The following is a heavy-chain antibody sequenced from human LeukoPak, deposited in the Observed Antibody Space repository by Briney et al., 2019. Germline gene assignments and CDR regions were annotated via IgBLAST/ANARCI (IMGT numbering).Heavy chain of an antibody. Sequence: GGSLSLSCAASGFTFSSYEMNWVRQAPGKGLEWVSYISSGGSTIYYADSVKGRFTISRDNAKNSLYLQMNSLRAEDTAVYYCARATGLVYYDGSGYYLSPFFDYWGQGTLVTVSS. D-gene: IGHD3-22*01. J-gene: IGHJ4*02. CDR2: ISSGGSTI. CDR3: ARATGLVYYDGSGYYLSPFFDY. CDR1: GFTFSSYE. V-gene: IGHV3-48*03.